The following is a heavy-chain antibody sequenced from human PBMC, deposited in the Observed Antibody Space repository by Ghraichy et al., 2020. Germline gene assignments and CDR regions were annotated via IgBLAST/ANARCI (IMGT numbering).Heavy chain of an antibody. Sequence: SGPTLVKPTETLTLTCTFSGISLATSGMCVNWVRQAPGKALEWLAVIDWEDDKYYSTSLRTRLAISRDTSKNQVVLAVTNMSPVDAGTYYCVRTVSPFLYYGMDVWGPGTTVSVS. CDR1: GISLATSGMC. V-gene: IGHV2-70*20. CDR3: VRTVSPFLYYGMDV. J-gene: IGHJ6*02. D-gene: IGHD3-10*01. CDR2: IDWEDDK.